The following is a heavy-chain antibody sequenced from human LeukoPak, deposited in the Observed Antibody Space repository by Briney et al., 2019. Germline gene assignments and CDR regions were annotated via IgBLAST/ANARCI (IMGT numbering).Heavy chain of an antibody. CDR2: IHTSGST. CDR1: GRSISGVY. V-gene: IGHV4-4*09. J-gene: IGHJ4*02. Sequence: SETLSLTCTVSGRSISGVYWNWLRQPPRKGLEWVGYIHTSGSTSFNPSLKSRLSFSIDTSKHQVSLRLSSVTATDTAVYYCTRRRGGWGEGEFDFWGQGIPVTVST. D-gene: IGHD3-16*01. CDR3: TRRRGGWGEGEFDF.